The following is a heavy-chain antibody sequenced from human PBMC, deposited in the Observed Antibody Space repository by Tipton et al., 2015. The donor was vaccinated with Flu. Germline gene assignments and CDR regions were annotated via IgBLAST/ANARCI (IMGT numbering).Heavy chain of an antibody. CDR2: IYYSGST. CDR1: GGSISSYY. CDR3: AREQSSGYTTYYFDY. Sequence: LRLSCTVSGGSISSYYWSWIRQPPGKGLEWIGYIYYSGSTNYNPSIKSRVTISVDTSKNQFSLKLSSVTAADAAVYYCAREQSSGYTTYYFDYWGQGTLVTVSS. J-gene: IGHJ4*02. V-gene: IGHV4-59*01. D-gene: IGHD3-22*01.